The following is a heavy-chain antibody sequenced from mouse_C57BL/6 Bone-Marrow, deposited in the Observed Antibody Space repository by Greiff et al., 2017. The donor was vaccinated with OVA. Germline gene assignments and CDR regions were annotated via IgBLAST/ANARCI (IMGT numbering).Heavy chain of an antibody. J-gene: IGHJ3*01. V-gene: IGHV14-4*01. CDR2: IDPENGDT. CDR1: GFNIKDDY. Sequence: EVQLVESGAELVRPGASVKLSCTASGFNIKDDYMHWVKQRPEQGLEWIGWIDPENGDTEYASKFQGNATITADTSSNTAYLQLSSLISEDTAVYYCTVGSSWFAYWGQGTLVTVSA. CDR3: TVGSSWFAY. D-gene: IGHD1-1*01.